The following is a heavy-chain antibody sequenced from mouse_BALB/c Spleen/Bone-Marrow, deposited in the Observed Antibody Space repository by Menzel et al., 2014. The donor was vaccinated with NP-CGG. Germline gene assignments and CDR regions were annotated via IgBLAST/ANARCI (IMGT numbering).Heavy chain of an antibody. J-gene: IGHJ3*01. CDR3: ARDYYGKGRFPY. D-gene: IGHD2-1*01. V-gene: IGHV1S81*02. Sequence: QVQLKESGAELVKPGASVKLSCKASGYTFTSYWMHWVKQRPGQGLEWIGEINPSNGRTNYNEKFKSRATLTVDKSSSTAYMQLNSLTSEDSAVYYCARDYYGKGRFPYWGQGTLVIVSA. CDR2: INPSNGRT. CDR1: GYTFTSYW.